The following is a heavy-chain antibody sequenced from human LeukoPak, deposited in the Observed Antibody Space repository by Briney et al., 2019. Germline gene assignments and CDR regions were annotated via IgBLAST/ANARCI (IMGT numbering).Heavy chain of an antibody. V-gene: IGHV3-7*01. D-gene: IGHD6-13*01. CDR3: ARDLVRGRGLWFDP. J-gene: IGHJ5*02. CDR2: IKQDGSEK. CDR1: GFTFSSYW. Sequence: GGSLRLSCAASGFTFSSYWMSWVRQAPGKGLEWVANIKQDGSEKYYVDSVKGRFTISRDNAKNSLYLQMNSLRAEDTAVYYCARDLVRGRGLWFDPWGQGTLVTVSS.